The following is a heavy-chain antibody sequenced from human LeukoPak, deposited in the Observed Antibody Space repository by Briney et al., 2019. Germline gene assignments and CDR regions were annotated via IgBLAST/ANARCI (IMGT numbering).Heavy chain of an antibody. Sequence: GGSLRLSCAASGFTFSSYSMNWVRQAPGKGLEWVSYISSLGSTIYYADSVKGRFTISRDNAKNSLYLQMNSLRAEDTAVYYCARGEQEMATMSIDYWGQGTLVTVSS. J-gene: IGHJ4*02. CDR1: GFTFSSYS. CDR2: ISSLGSTI. D-gene: IGHD5-24*01. V-gene: IGHV3-48*01. CDR3: ARGEQEMATMSIDY.